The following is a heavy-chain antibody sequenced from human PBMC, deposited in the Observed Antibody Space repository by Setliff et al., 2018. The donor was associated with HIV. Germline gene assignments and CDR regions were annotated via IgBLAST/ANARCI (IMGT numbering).Heavy chain of an antibody. D-gene: IGHD3-16*02. Sequence: NPSETLSLTCTVSGGSINNGAYYWSWIRHQPGRGLEWIGNIYYNGITHYNPSLKSRLSISIDTSKNQFYLQLNSVTAADTSVFYCAREIVRVALDLWGPGTAVTVSS. CDR3: AREIVRVALDL. V-gene: IGHV4-31*03. J-gene: IGHJ3*01. CDR2: IYYNGIT. CDR1: GGSINNGAYY.